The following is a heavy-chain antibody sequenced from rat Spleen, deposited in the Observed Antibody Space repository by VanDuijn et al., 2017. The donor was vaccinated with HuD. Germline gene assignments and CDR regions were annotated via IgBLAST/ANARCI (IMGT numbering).Heavy chain of an antibody. D-gene: IGHD1-7*01. J-gene: IGHJ2*01. V-gene: IGHV5S11*01. CDR1: GFTFSNYG. CDR2: ISSGGGDT. CDR3: ARHPPYYGYPDY. Sequence: EVQMVESDGGLVQPGRSLKLSCAASGFTFSNYGMHWIRQAPTKGLEWVASISSGGGDTYYLDSVKGRFTISRDNAKSTLYLQMNSLRSEETATYYCARHPPYYGYPDYWGQGVMVTVSS.